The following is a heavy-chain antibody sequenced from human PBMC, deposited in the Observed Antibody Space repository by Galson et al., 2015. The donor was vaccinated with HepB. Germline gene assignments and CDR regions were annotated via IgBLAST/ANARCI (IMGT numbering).Heavy chain of an antibody. V-gene: IGHV1-69*13. CDR1: GGTFSSYA. CDR3: ARGGYYYNSSGYYFDY. J-gene: IGHJ4*02. D-gene: IGHD3-22*01. Sequence: SVKVSCKASGGTFSSYAISWVRQAPGQGLEWMGGIIPIFGTANYAQKFQGRVTITADESTSTAYMELSSLRSEDTAVYYCARGGYYYNSSGYYFDYWGQGTLVTVSS. CDR2: IIPIFGTA.